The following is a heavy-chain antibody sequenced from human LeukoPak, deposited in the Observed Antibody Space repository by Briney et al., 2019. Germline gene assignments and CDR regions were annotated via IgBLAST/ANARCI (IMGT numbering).Heavy chain of an antibody. CDR1: GYTFTSYG. D-gene: IGHD3-3*01. Sequence: ASVKVSCKASGYTFTSYGISWVRQAPGQGLEWMGWMNPNSGSTGYAQKFQGRVTMTRNTSISTAYMELSSLRSEDTAVYYCARGPGDYDFWSGYYNLHYYYGMDVWGQGTTVTVSS. CDR3: ARGPGDYDFWSGYYNLHYYYGMDV. J-gene: IGHJ6*02. V-gene: IGHV1-8*02. CDR2: MNPNSGST.